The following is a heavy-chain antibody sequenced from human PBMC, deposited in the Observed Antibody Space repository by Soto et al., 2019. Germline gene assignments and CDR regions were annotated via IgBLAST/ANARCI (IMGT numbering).Heavy chain of an antibody. D-gene: IGHD2-2*01. Sequence: LSLTCAVYGGSFSGYYWSWIRQPPGKGLEWIGEINHSGSTNYNPSLKSRVTISVDTSKNQLSLKLSSVTAADTAVYYCARGFCSSTAEYYYYYYGMDVWGQGTTVTVSS. CDR1: GGSFSGYY. CDR3: ARGFCSSTAEYYYYYYGMDV. CDR2: INHSGST. V-gene: IGHV4-34*01. J-gene: IGHJ6*02.